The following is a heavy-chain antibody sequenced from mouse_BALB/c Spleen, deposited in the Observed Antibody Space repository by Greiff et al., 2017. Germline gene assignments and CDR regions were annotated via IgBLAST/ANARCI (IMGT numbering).Heavy chain of an antibody. J-gene: IGHJ4*01. CDR3: ARDDYGYYYAMDY. D-gene: IGHD2-2*01. Sequence: EVKLVESGGGLVKPGGSLKLSCAASGFTFSDYYMYWVRQTPEKRLEWVATISDGGSYTYYPDSVKGRFTISRDNAKNNLYLQMSSLKSEDTAMYYCARDDYGYYYAMDYWGQGTSVTVSS. CDR1: GFTFSDYY. CDR2: ISDGGSYT. V-gene: IGHV5-4*02.